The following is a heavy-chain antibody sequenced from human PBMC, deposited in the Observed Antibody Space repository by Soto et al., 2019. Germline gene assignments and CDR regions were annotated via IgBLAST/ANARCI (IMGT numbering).Heavy chain of an antibody. D-gene: IGHD3-16*01. CDR3: ARDKDLQPTVWGF. CDR1: GYSIATGGHY. Sequence: TLSLTCTVSGYSIATGGHYYNWIRQVPGKGLEWIGYVYYSGATHCTPSLRARATISRDTSKNQFSLRLISVTAADTALYYCARDKDLQPTVWGFWGQGIQVTVS. J-gene: IGHJ4*02. CDR2: VYYSGAT. V-gene: IGHV4-31*03.